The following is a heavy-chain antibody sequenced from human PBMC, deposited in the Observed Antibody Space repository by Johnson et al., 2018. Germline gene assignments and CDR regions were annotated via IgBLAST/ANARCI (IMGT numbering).Heavy chain of an antibody. V-gene: IGHV2-70*13. CDR3: ARIMAAGIYYYYGMDV. D-gene: IGHD6-13*01. CDR1: GFSLTTTGMC. Sequence: QITLKESGPALVKPTQTLTLTCTFSGFSLTTTGMCVSWVRQPPGKALEWLAVIDWDDDKYYSPSLKTRLSISRDTSKNQVVLTLTNVDPVDTATYYWARIMAAGIYYYYGMDVWGQGTTVSVSS. CDR2: IDWDDDK. J-gene: IGHJ6*02.